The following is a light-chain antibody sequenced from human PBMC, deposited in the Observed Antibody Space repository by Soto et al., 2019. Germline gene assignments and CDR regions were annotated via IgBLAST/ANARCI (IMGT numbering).Light chain of an antibody. CDR1: QSVSSSY. J-gene: IGKJ4*01. Sequence: EIVLTQSAATLSLSPRERATPSCRPSQSVSSSYLAWYQQKPGQAPRLLIYDASNRAIAIPARFSGSGSGTDFTLTISSLQPEDFAVYFCQQRSNWPRLTFGGGTKVDI. V-gene: IGKV3-11*01. CDR2: DAS. CDR3: QQRSNWPRLT.